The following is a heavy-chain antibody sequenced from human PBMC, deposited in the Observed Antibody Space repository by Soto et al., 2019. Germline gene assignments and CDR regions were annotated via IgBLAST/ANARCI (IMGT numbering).Heavy chain of an antibody. Sequence: GASVKVSCKASGYTFTSYGISWVRQAPGQGLEWMGWISAYNGNTNYAQKLQGRVTMTTDTSTSTAYMELRSLRSDDTAVYYCARGHYDYIWGSYRLYYFDYWGQGTLVTVSS. D-gene: IGHD3-16*02. V-gene: IGHV1-18*01. CDR2: ISAYNGNT. J-gene: IGHJ4*02. CDR3: ARGHYDYIWGSYRLYYFDY. CDR1: GYTFTSYG.